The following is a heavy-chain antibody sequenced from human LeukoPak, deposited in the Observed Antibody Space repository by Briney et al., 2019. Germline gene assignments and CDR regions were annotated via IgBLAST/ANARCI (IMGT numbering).Heavy chain of an antibody. D-gene: IGHD5-18*01. CDR2: IKHDGSEK. J-gene: IGHJ4*02. CDR3: ARGLDTAVDY. CDR1: GFIFTNYF. Sequence: GGSLRLSCAAYGFIFTNYFMSWVRQAPGKGLEWVASIKHDGSEKYYVDSVKGRFTISRDNAKNSLYLQMNSLRAEDTAVYYCARGLDTAVDYWGQGTLVTVSS. V-gene: IGHV3-7*03.